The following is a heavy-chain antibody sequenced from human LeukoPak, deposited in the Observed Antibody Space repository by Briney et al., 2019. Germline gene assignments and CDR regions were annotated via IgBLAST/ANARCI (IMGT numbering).Heavy chain of an antibody. CDR2: ISSSSSYI. CDR3: AKDGADCTSTTCFLPTYAFDY. Sequence: GGSLRLSCAASGFTFSSYSMNWVRQAPGKGLEWVSSISSSSSYIYYADSVKGRFTISRDDSKNTLYLQMNSLRAEDTAVYYCAKDGADCTSTTCFLPTYAFDYWGQGTLVTVSS. D-gene: IGHD2-2*01. CDR1: GFTFSSYS. V-gene: IGHV3-21*04. J-gene: IGHJ4*02.